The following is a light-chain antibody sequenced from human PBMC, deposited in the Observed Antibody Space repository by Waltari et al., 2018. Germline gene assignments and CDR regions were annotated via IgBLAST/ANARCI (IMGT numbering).Light chain of an antibody. CDR2: EGN. CDR1: SSDVGRYNL. V-gene: IGLV2-23*03. J-gene: IGLJ3*02. Sequence: QSALTQSASVSGSPGQSITISCTGTSSDVGRYNLVSWYQQHPGKAPKLMIYEGNKRPSGVSNRFSGSKSGNTASLTISGLQGEDEADYHCCSYAGSNTFVVFGGGTKLTVL. CDR3: CSYAGSNTFVV.